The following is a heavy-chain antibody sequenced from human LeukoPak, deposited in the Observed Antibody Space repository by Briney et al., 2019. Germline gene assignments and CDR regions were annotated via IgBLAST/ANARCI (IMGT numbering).Heavy chain of an antibody. CDR3: ARRSICSSTSCYWGYFDY. J-gene: IGHJ4*02. Sequence: GGSLRLSCAASGFTFSSYSMNWVRQAPGKGLEWVSFISSSSSYIYYADSVKGRFTISRDNAKNSLYLQMNSLRAEDTAVYYCARRSICSSTSCYWGYFDYWGQGTLVTVSS. D-gene: IGHD2-2*01. V-gene: IGHV3-21*01. CDR2: ISSSSSYI. CDR1: GFTFSSYS.